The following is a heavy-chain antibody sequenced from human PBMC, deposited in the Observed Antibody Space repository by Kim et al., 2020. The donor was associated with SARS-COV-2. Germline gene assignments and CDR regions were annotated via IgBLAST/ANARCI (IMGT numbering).Heavy chain of an antibody. J-gene: IGHJ3*02. CDR3: AREHGITMIVVVTRNDAFDI. Sequence: ASVKVSCKASGYTFTGYYMHWVRQAPGQGLEWMGWINPNSGGTNYAQKFQGRVTMTRDTSISTAYMELSRLGSDDTAVYYCAREHGITMIVVVTRNDAFDIWGQGTMVTVSS. D-gene: IGHD3-22*01. CDR2: INPNSGGT. V-gene: IGHV1-2*02. CDR1: GYTFTGYY.